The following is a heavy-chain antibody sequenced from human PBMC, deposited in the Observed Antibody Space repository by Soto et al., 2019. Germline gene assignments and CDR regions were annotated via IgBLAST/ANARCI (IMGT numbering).Heavy chain of an antibody. Sequence: GGSLRLSCAASGFTFSSYGMHWVRQAPGKGLEWVAVIWNDGNNKYYADSVKGRFTISRDNSKNTLYVQMTSLRAEDTAIYYCARGLHSLFDYWGQGTLVTVSS. CDR2: IWNDGNNK. CDR1: GFTFSSYG. J-gene: IGHJ4*02. V-gene: IGHV3-33*01. CDR3: ARGLHSLFDY. D-gene: IGHD2-21*01.